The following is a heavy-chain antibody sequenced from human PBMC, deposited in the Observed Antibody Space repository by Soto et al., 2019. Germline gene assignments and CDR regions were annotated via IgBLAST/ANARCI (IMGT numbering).Heavy chain of an antibody. V-gene: IGHV4-4*02. CDR2: IDHSGST. D-gene: IGHD5-12*01. CDR3: ARDQGYGFDY. J-gene: IGHJ4*02. CDR1: GDSFSGSNW. Sequence: QVQLQESGPGLVKPSGTLSLTCAVSGDSFSGSNWWHWVRQPPGKGLEWIAEIDHSGSTNYNPSLKSRVTISVDKSKTQFSLKLSSVTAADTAMYYCARDQGYGFDYWGQGTLVTVSS.